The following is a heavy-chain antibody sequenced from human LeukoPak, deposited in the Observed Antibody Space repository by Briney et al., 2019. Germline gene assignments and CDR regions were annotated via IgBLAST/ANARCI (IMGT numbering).Heavy chain of an antibody. CDR1: GYTFTSYD. CDR3: ARYTDEGMGY. V-gene: IGHV1-8*01. D-gene: IGHD2-2*02. Sequence: ASVKVSCKASGYTFTSYDINWVRQATGQGLEWLGWMDPNSGNTGYAQKFQGRVTMTRNTSISTAYMELSSLKSEDTAVYYCARYTDEGMGYWGQGTLVTVSS. CDR2: MDPNSGNT. J-gene: IGHJ4*02.